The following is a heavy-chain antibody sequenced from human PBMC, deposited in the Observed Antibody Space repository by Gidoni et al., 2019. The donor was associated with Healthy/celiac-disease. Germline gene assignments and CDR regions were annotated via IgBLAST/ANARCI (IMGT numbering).Heavy chain of an antibody. CDR3: ARDLFGYCSSTSCRIFDY. J-gene: IGHJ4*02. Sequence: EVQLVESGGGLVQPGGSLRLSCEASGFPFSSYWMRWVRQPPGKGLEWVANIKQDGSEKYYVDSVKGRFTISRDNAKNSLYLQMNSLRAEDTAVYYCARDLFGYCSSTSCRIFDYWGQGTLVTVSS. CDR1: GFPFSSYW. V-gene: IGHV3-7*01. D-gene: IGHD2-2*01. CDR2: IKQDGSEK.